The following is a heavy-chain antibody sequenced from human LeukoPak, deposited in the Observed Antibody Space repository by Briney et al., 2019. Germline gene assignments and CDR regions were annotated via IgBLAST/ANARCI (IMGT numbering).Heavy chain of an antibody. V-gene: IGHV1-69*13. CDR1: GGTFSSYA. Sequence: GASVKVSCQASGGTFSSYAISWVRQAPGQGLEWMGGIIPIFGTANYAQKFQGRVTITADESTSTAYMELSSLRSEDTAVYYCARDSIAVAGTLDYWGQGTLVTVSS. CDR2: IIPIFGTA. CDR3: ARDSIAVAGTLDY. D-gene: IGHD6-19*01. J-gene: IGHJ4*02.